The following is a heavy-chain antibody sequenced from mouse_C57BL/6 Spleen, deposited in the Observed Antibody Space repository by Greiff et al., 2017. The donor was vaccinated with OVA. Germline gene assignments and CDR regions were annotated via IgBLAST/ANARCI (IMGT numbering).Heavy chain of an antibody. CDR3: ARTPYYGSSYWYFDV. Sequence: DVKLVESGGGLVKPGGSLKLSCAASGFTFSSYTMSWVRQTPEKRLEWVATISGGGGNTYYPDSVKGRFTISRDNAKNTLYLQMSSLRSEDTALYYCARTPYYGSSYWYFDVWGTGTTVTVSS. D-gene: IGHD1-1*01. CDR2: ISGGGGNT. V-gene: IGHV5-9*01. J-gene: IGHJ1*03. CDR1: GFTFSSYT.